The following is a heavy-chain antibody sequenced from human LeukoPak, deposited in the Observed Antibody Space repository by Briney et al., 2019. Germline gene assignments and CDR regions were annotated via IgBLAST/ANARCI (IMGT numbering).Heavy chain of an antibody. J-gene: IGHJ6*03. V-gene: IGHV3-15*01. CDR2: FKSKTDGGTT. D-gene: IGHD4-17*01. Sequence: GGALRLSWAATGFTFINAWMSWVGQPPGKGLDWVGRFKSKTDGGTTDYAAPVKGRFTISRDDSKNTLYLQMNSLKTEDTAVYYCTLDYGDYVPYYYYYYMDVWGKGTTVTVSS. CDR3: TLDYGDYVPYYYYYYMDV. CDR1: GFTFINAW.